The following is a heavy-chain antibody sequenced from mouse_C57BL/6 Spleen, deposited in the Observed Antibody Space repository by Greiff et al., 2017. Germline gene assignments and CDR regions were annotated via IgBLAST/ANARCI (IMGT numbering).Heavy chain of an antibody. V-gene: IGHV1-63*01. Sequence: QVQLKQSGAELVRPGTSVKMSCKASGYTFTNYWIGWAKQRPGHGLEWIGDIYPGGGYTNYNEKFKGKATLTADKSSSTAYMQFSSLTSEDSAIYYCAGYYYGRSYGFAYWGQGTLVTVSA. CDR3: AGYYYGRSYGFAY. J-gene: IGHJ3*01. D-gene: IGHD1-1*01. CDR2: IYPGGGYT. CDR1: GYTFTNYW.